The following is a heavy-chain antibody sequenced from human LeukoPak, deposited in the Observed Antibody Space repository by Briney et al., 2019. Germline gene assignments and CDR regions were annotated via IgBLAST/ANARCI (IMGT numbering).Heavy chain of an antibody. Sequence: ASVKVSXKASGYTFTSYDINWVRQATGQGLEWMGWINPNSGNTGYAQKFQGRVTMTRNTSISTAYMELSSLRSEDTAVYYCATGDYGDYVANWFDPWGQGTLVTVSS. CDR3: ATGDYGDYVANWFDP. V-gene: IGHV1-8*01. J-gene: IGHJ5*02. CDR2: INPNSGNT. CDR1: GYTFTSYD. D-gene: IGHD4-17*01.